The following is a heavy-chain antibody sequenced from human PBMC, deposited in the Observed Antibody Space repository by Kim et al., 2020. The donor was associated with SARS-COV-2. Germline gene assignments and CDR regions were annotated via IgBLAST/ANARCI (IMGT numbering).Heavy chain of an antibody. CDR1: GGPISSSNW. CDR2: IYHSGST. J-gene: IGHJ6*02. V-gene: IGHV4-4*02. Sequence: SETLSLTCAVSGGPISSSNWWSWVRQPPGKGLEWIGEIYHSGSTNYNPSLKSRVTISVDKSKNQFSLKLSSVTAADTAVYYCARGGYSTMVRGAYYYYGMDVWGQGTTVTVSS. CDR3: ARGGYSTMVRGAYYYYGMDV. D-gene: IGHD3-10*01.